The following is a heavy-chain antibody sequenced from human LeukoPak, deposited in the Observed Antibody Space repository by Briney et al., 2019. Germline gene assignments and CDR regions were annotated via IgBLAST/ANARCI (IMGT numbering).Heavy chain of an antibody. CDR2: IWYDGSNK. D-gene: IGHD3-3*01. J-gene: IGHJ4*02. CDR3: AKETYDFWSGYYFDY. V-gene: IGHV3-33*06. Sequence: PGRSLRLSCAASGFTFSRYGMHWVRQAPGKGLEWVAVIWYDGSNKYYADSVKGRFTISRDNSKNTLYLQMNSLRAEDTAVYYCAKETYDFWSGYYFDYWGQGTLVTVSS. CDR1: GFTFSRYG.